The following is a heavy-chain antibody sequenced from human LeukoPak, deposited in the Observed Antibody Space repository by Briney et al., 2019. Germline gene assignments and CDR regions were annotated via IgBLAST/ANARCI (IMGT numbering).Heavy chain of an antibody. CDR2: VNPNSGHT. CDR3: ARGAPGSYCSGGSCPYFDY. D-gene: IGHD2-15*01. V-gene: IGHV1-8*01. Sequence: ASVKVSCKASGYTFTRYDVNWVRQATGQGLEWMGWVNPNSGHTGYAQQFQGRVTMTTNTSISTAYMELSSLRSEDTAVYYCARGAPGSYCSGGSCPYFDYWGQGTLVSVSS. J-gene: IGHJ4*02. CDR1: GYTFTRYD.